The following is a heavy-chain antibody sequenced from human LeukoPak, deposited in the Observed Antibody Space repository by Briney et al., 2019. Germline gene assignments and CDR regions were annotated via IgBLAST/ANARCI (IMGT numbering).Heavy chain of an antibody. J-gene: IGHJ5*02. V-gene: IGHV3-30-3*01. CDR1: GFTFSNDA. CDR3: ARDYPSGTGGLDP. CDR2: ISYDGGTK. Sequence: PGRSLRLSCAASGFTFSNDAMHWVRQSPGKGLEWVAVISYDGGTKYYADSLKGRFTISRDNSKNTLYLQMNSLRAEDTAVYYCARDYPSGTGGLDPWGQGTLVTVSS. D-gene: IGHD3-10*01.